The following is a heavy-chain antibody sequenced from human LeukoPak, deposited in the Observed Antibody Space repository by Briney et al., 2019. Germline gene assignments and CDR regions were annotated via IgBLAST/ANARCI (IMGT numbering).Heavy chain of an antibody. D-gene: IGHD7-27*01. CDR3: ARGTDWGSTP. CDR2: MNPSSGNT. CDR1: GYTFTSYD. V-gene: IGHV1-8*01. J-gene: IGHJ3*01. Sequence: ASVKVSCKASGYTFTSYDISWVRQATGQGLEWMGWMNPSSGNTGYAQKFQGRVTMTRNTSISTAYMELSSLRSKDTAVYYCARGTDWGSTPWGQGTMVTVSS.